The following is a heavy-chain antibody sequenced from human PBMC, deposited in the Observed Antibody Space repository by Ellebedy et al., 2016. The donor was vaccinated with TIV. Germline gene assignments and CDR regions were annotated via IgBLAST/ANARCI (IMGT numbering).Heavy chain of an antibody. D-gene: IGHD3-22*01. CDR1: GGSVSSGSYY. Sequence: SETLSLTXTVSGGSVSSGSYYWSWIRQPPGKGLEWIGYIYYSGSTNYNPSLKSRVTISVDTSKNQFSLKLSSVTAADTAVYYCARDRYYDSSGFVSWGQGTLVTVSS. J-gene: IGHJ4*02. CDR2: IYYSGST. V-gene: IGHV4-61*01. CDR3: ARDRYYDSSGFVS.